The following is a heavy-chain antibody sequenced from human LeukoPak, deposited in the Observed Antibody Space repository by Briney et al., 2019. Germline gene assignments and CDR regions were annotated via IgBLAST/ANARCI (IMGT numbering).Heavy chain of an antibody. Sequence: GGSLRLSCAASGFTFSRYSMNCVRQAPGKGLEWVSSISSSGDYTYYADSVKGRFTISRDNAKNSLSLQMNSLRAEDTAVYYCARGPSEWFGHIDVWGEGTTVTVSS. D-gene: IGHD3-3*01. J-gene: IGHJ6*03. CDR2: ISSSGDYT. V-gene: IGHV3-21*01. CDR3: ARGPSEWFGHIDV. CDR1: GFTFSRYS.